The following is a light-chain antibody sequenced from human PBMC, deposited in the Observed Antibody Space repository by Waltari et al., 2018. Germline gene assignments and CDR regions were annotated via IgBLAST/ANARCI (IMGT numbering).Light chain of an antibody. Sequence: IQITQSPSTLSASVGDRVTITCRASQSISTWLAWYQQKPGKAPKLLIYKASSLQSGVPSRFSGSGSGTEFALTISSLQPDDFATYYCQQYSSYGSFGQGTKVEIK. V-gene: IGKV1-5*03. CDR3: QQYSSYGS. CDR2: KAS. CDR1: QSISTW. J-gene: IGKJ1*01.